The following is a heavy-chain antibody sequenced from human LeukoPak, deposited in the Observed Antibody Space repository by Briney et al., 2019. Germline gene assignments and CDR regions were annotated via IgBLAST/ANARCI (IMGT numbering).Heavy chain of an antibody. Sequence: PSETLSLTCTVSGGSITNYYWGWIRQPPGKGLEWIGYIYYSGTTNYNPSLKSRVTISVDTSKNQFSLNLNSVTAADTAVYYCAGSTGYCSGGSCYSMGYYYYYMDVWGKGTTVTVSS. V-gene: IGHV4-59*01. D-gene: IGHD2-15*01. CDR2: IYYSGTT. CDR1: GGSITNYY. CDR3: AGSTGYCSGGSCYSMGYYYYYMDV. J-gene: IGHJ6*03.